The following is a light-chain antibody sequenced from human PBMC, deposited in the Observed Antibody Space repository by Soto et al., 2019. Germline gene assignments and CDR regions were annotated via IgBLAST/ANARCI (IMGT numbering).Light chain of an antibody. V-gene: IGKV3-15*01. CDR2: GAS. CDR1: QSVRTK. J-gene: IGKJ5*01. CDR3: QQYNSWPPIT. Sequence: EIVLTQSPGTLSLSPGERATLSCRASQSVRTKLAWYQQKAGQAPRLLIYGASTRATGIPDRFSGSGSGTEFTLTISSLQSEDFAVYYCQQYNSWPPITFGQGTRLEI.